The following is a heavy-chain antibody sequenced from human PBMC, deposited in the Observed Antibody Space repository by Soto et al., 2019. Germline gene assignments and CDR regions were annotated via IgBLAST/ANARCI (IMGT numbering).Heavy chain of an antibody. CDR1: GGSISSYY. J-gene: IGHJ6*02. CDR2: IYYTGST. D-gene: IGHD3-3*01. Sequence: SETLSLTCTVSGGSISSYYWSWIRQPPGKGLEWIGFIYYTGSTNYNPSLKSRVTISVDTSKNQFSLKLSSVTAADTAVYYCARNRGDYDFWSGWRPYGMDVWGQGTTVT. CDR3: ARNRGDYDFWSGWRPYGMDV. V-gene: IGHV4-59*12.